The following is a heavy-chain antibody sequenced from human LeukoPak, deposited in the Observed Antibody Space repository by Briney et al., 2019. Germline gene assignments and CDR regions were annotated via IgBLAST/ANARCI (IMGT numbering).Heavy chain of an antibody. CDR3: ARHREQSAGYFDY. CDR1: GGSSSGYY. J-gene: IGHJ4*02. D-gene: IGHD6-19*01. CDR2: IYYSGST. V-gene: IGHV4-34*01. Sequence: SETLSLTCAVYGGSSSGYYWSWIRQPPGKGLEWIGSIYYSGSTYYNPSLKSRVTISVDTSKNQFSLKLSSVTAADTAVYYCARHREQSAGYFDYWGQGTLVTVSS.